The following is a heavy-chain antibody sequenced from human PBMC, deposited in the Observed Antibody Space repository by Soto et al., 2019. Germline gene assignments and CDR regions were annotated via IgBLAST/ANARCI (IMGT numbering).Heavy chain of an antibody. Sequence: ASVKVSCKASGYTFTNYDINWVRQATGQGLEWVGWMNPNTGEANYAQKFQGRVTITADKSTSTAYMELSSLRSEDTAVYYCARVPRLSAISGYLSPYDEHYFASGGRGTLFTFPS. D-gene: IGHD3-22*01. CDR3: ARVPRLSAISGYLSPYDEHYFAS. CDR1: GYTFTNYD. V-gene: IGHV1-8*01. CDR2: MNPNTGEA. J-gene: IGHJ4*02.